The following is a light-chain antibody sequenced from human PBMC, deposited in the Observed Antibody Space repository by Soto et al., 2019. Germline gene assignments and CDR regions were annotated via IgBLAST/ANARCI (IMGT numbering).Light chain of an antibody. CDR1: QGIYIY. CDR3: QKYDSAPRT. CDR2: AAS. V-gene: IGKV1-27*01. J-gene: IGKJ1*01. Sequence: DVQVTQSPASLSASLGDRVNISCRTSQGIYIYLAWYQQRPGQIPKLLINAASSLQSVVPSRFSGSGSWTHFTLTIISLQPDDVATYYCQKYDSAPRTFGQGTKVEIK.